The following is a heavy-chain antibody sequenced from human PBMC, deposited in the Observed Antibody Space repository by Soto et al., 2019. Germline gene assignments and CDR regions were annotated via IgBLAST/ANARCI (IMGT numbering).Heavy chain of an antibody. Sequence: GGSLRLSCAASGFTFSSYGMHWVRQAPGKGLEWVAVISYDGSNKYYADSVKGRFTISRDNSKNTLYLQMNSLRAEDTAVYCCAKDPDIVVVVAANPSVSLDYWGQGTLVTVSS. CDR3: AKDPDIVVVVAANPSVSLDY. V-gene: IGHV3-30*18. CDR1: GFTFSSYG. D-gene: IGHD2-15*01. CDR2: ISYDGSNK. J-gene: IGHJ4*02.